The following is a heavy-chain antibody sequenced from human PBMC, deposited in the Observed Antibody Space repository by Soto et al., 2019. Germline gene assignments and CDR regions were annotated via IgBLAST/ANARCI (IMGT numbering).Heavy chain of an antibody. CDR1: GGSISSGDYY. D-gene: IGHD2-21*02. CDR3: ASGPVVTASHLGWFDP. CDR2: IYYSGST. J-gene: IGHJ5*02. V-gene: IGHV4-30-4*01. Sequence: PSETLSLTCTVSGGSISSGDYYWSWIRQPPGKGLEWIGYIYYSGSTYYNPSLKSRVTISVDTSKNQFSLKLSSVTAADTAVYYCASGPVVTASHLGWFDPWGQGTLVTVSS.